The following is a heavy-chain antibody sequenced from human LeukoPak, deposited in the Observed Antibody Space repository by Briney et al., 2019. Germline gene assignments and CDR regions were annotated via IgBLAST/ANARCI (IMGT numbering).Heavy chain of an antibody. CDR1: GGSISSYY. Sequence: PSETLSLTCTVSGGSISSYYWSWIRQPAGKGLEWIGRIYTSGSTNYNPSLKSRVTMSVDTSKNQFSLKLSSVTAADTAVYYCARDATTIFGVVSPFDYWGQGTLVTVSS. J-gene: IGHJ4*02. CDR2: IYTSGST. CDR3: ARDATTIFGVVSPFDY. D-gene: IGHD3-3*01. V-gene: IGHV4-4*07.